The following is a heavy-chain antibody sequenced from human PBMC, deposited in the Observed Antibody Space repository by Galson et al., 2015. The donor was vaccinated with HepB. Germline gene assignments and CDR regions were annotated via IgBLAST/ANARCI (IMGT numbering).Heavy chain of an antibody. Sequence: SLRLSCAASGFTFSSYSMNWVRQAPGKGLEWVSSISSSNYIYYADSVKGRFTISRDNARNSLYLQMNSLRAEDTTVYYCARASLWFGELLSPYYFDYWGQGTLVTVSS. CDR3: ARASLWFGELLSPYYFDY. D-gene: IGHD3-10*01. CDR2: ISSSNYI. CDR1: GFTFSSYS. V-gene: IGHV3-21*01. J-gene: IGHJ4*02.